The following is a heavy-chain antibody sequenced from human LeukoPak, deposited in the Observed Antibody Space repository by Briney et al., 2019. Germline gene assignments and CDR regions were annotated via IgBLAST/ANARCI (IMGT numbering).Heavy chain of an antibody. CDR2: INHSGNT. V-gene: IGHV4-34*01. J-gene: IGHJ6*03. Sequence: PSETLSLTCAVYGGSFSGYYWSWIRQPPGKGLEWIGEINHSGNTNYNPSLKSRVTISVDTSKNQFSLKLSSVTAADTAVYYCARRGSGSYYGRGYYYYYMDVWGKGTTVTISS. D-gene: IGHD1-26*01. CDR3: ARRGSGSYYGRGYYYYYMDV. CDR1: GGSFSGYY.